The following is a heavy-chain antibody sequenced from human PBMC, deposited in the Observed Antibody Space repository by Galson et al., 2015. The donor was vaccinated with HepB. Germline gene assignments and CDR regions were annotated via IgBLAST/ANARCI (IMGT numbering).Heavy chain of an antibody. D-gene: IGHD1-26*01. CDR3: ARGELDDAFDI. Sequence: SVKVSCKASGYTFSSYGISWVRQAPGQGLEWMGWISAYNGDTDYAQKFQGRVTVTTDTSTSTSYMELRSLRSDDTAIYYCARGELDDAFDIWGQGTMVTVSS. CDR2: ISAYNGDT. CDR1: GYTFSSYG. J-gene: IGHJ3*02. V-gene: IGHV1-18*04.